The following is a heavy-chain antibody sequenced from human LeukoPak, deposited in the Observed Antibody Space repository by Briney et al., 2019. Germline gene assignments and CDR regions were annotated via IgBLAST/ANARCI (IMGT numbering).Heavy chain of an antibody. Sequence: PGGSLRLSCAASGFTFSSYAMHWVRQAPGKGLEWVAVISYDGSNKYYADSVKGRFTISRDNAKNTLYLQMNSLRAEDTALYYCAREGSVSGYSFDIWGQGTTVSVSS. CDR3: AREGSVSGYSFDI. CDR1: GFTFSSYA. D-gene: IGHD3-22*01. J-gene: IGHJ3*02. CDR2: ISYDGSNK. V-gene: IGHV3-30-3*01.